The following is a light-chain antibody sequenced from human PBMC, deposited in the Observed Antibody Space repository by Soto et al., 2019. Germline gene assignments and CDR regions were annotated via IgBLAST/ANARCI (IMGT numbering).Light chain of an antibody. CDR1: QTISSW. V-gene: IGKV1-5*03. Sequence: DIQMTQSPSTLSGSVGERVTITCRASQTISSWLAWYQQKPGKAPKLLIYKASTLKSGVQSRFSGSGAGTELTLTISSLQPDDFASYYCQHYNSYSEAFGQGTKVELK. CDR3: QHYNSYSEA. CDR2: KAS. J-gene: IGKJ1*01.